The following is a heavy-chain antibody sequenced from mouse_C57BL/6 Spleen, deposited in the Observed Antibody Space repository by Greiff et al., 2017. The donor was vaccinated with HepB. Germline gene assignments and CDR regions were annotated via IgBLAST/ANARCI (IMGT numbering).Heavy chain of an antibody. CDR2: INYDGSST. J-gene: IGHJ4*01. CDR1: GFTFSDYY. CDR3: ARDHYAMDY. V-gene: IGHV5-16*01. Sequence: EVKLVESEGGLVQPGSSMKLSCTASGFTFSDYYMAWVRQVPEKGLEWVANINYDGSSTYYLDSLKSRFIISRDNARNILYLQMSSLTSEDTATYYCARDHYAMDYWGQGTSVTVSS.